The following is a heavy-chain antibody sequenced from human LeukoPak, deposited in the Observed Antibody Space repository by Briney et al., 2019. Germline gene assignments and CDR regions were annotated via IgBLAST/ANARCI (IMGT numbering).Heavy chain of an antibody. D-gene: IGHD3-10*01. J-gene: IGHJ6*03. Sequence: GGSLRLSCAASGFTVSSNYMSWVRQAPGKGLEWVSVIYSGGSTYYADSVKGRFTISRDNSKNTLYLQMNSLRAEDTAVYYCARASGRTYYYYMDVWGKGTTVTISS. CDR1: GFTVSSNY. V-gene: IGHV3-53*01. CDR2: IYSGGST. CDR3: ARASGRTYYYYMDV.